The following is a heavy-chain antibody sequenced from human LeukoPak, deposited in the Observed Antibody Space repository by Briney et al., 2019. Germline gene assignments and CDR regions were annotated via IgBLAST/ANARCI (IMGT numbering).Heavy chain of an antibody. J-gene: IGHJ4*02. D-gene: IGHD3-10*01. CDR1: GFTFSPYA. CDR3: VRVHPGSGSQYLDY. V-gene: IGHV3-23*01. CDR2: ISGTGGST. Sequence: PGGSLRLSCAASGFTFSPYAMTWVRQAPGKGLESVSVISGTGGSTYYADSVKGRFTISRENAKNSLYLQMNSLRAEDTAVYYCVRVHPGSGSQYLDYWGQGTLVTVSS.